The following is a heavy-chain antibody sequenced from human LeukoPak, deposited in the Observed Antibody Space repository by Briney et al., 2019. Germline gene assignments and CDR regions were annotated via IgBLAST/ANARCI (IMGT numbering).Heavy chain of an antibody. CDR2: INSDGSEG. D-gene: IGHD6-6*01. CDR1: GFTFSSYW. V-gene: IGHV3-7*03. Sequence: GGSLRLSCAASGFTFSSYWMSWSRQAPGKGLEWVASINSDGSEGYYADVVKGRFTISRDSAKNSLYLQINSLRAEDTAVYYCARSSYSSSSSVWGQGTMVTVSS. J-gene: IGHJ3*01. CDR3: ARSSYSSSSSV.